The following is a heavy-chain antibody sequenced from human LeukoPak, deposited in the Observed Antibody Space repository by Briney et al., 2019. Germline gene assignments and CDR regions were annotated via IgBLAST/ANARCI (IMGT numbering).Heavy chain of an antibody. V-gene: IGHV4-34*01. CDR1: GESFSGYY. Sequence: SETLSLTCAVYGESFSGYYWSWIRQPPGKGLVWIGEVNHSGSTNYNPSLKSRVTISVDTSKNQFSLKLSSVTAADTGVYYCARAEITAAGVPFDYWGQGTLVTVSS. CDR3: ARAEITAAGVPFDY. D-gene: IGHD6-13*01. CDR2: VNHSGST. J-gene: IGHJ4*02.